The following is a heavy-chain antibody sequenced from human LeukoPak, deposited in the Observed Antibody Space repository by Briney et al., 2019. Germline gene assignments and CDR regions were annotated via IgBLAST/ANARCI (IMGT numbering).Heavy chain of an antibody. CDR3: ARPGGLVEYFQH. D-gene: IGHD3/OR15-3a*01. J-gene: IGHJ1*01. Sequence: GSLRLSCAASGFIFSSYDMNWVRQAPGKGLEWIGSIYYSGSTYYNPSLKSRVTISVDTSKSQFSLKLSSVTAADTAVYYCARPGGLVEYFQHWGQGTLVTVSS. CDR2: IYYSGST. CDR1: GFIFSSYD. V-gene: IGHV4-39*01.